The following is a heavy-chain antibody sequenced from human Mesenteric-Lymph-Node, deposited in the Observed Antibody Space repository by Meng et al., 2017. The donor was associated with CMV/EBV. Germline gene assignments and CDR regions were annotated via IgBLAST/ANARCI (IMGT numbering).Heavy chain of an antibody. J-gene: IGHJ4*02. CDR2: ISISSSYI. CDR3: ARGVAGAFDY. V-gene: IGHV3-21*01. CDR1: GFTFSSYS. Sequence: GGSLRLSCAASGFTFSSYSMNWVRQAPGKGLEWVSFISISSSYIYYADSVKGRFTISRDNAKNSLYLQMNSLRAEDTAVYYCARGVAGAFDYWGQGTLVTVSS. D-gene: IGHD1-26*01.